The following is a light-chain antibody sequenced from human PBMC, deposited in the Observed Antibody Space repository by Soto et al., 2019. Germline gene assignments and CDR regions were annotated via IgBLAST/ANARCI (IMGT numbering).Light chain of an antibody. V-gene: IGLV2-23*03. CDR3: CSYAGSSNFV. J-gene: IGLJ1*01. CDR2: EGS. CDR1: SSDVGSYNL. Sequence: QSALTQPGAVSGSPGQSITISCTGTSSDVGSYNLVSWYQQHPGKAPQLMIYEGSKRPSGVSNRFSGSKSGNTASLTISGRQAEYESDYYCCSYAGSSNFVLGYGTKAT.